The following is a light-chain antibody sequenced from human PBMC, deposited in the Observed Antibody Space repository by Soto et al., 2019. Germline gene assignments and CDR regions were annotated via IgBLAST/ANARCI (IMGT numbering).Light chain of an antibody. CDR3: QQYNNWHPIT. V-gene: IGKV3-15*01. Sequence: EILMTQSPSTLSVSAGERATLSCRASQSVSSKLAWYQQKPGQAPRLLIYGASTRATGIPASFSGSGSGTEFTLTISSLQYEDFAVYYCQQYNNWHPITFGQGTRLEIK. J-gene: IGKJ5*01. CDR1: QSVSSK. CDR2: GAS.